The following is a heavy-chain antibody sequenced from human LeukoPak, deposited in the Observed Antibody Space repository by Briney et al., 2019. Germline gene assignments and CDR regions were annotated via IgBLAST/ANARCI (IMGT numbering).Heavy chain of an antibody. CDR1: AFTFSQNG. Sequence: GGSQRLYCAASAFTFSQNGMEWARQAPDKGLEWVAVISYDGSRKYYADSVKGRFTISRDNSKNTLYLQMNSLRDEDTAVYYCAKDHEVQWVVPYYFNYWGQGTLVTVSS. V-gene: IGHV3-30*18. D-gene: IGHD6-19*01. CDR2: ISYDGSRK. J-gene: IGHJ4*02. CDR3: AKDHEVQWVVPYYFNY.